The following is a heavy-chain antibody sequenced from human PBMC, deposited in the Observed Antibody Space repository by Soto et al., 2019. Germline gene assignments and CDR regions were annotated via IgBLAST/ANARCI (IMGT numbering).Heavy chain of an antibody. CDR3: EKDAGSTEYFCAS. J-gene: IGHJ4*02. V-gene: IGHV3-30*18. CDR1: GFTFRTYA. CDR2: ISHDGSHT. Sequence: QVQVVESGGGVFQPGRSLRLSCAASGFTFRTYAMHWVRQAPGKGLECVAVISHDGSHTDYGDSVKGRFTISRDNSESTRSLQITSLRPEDTGVNYCEKDAGSTEYFCASWGQGTLVSVSS.